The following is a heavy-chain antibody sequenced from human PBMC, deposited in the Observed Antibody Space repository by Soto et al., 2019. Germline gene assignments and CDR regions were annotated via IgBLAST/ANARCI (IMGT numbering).Heavy chain of an antibody. V-gene: IGHV3-23*01. CDR3: AKDLDYYDSSVPDY. CDR2: ISGSGGST. D-gene: IGHD3-22*01. J-gene: IGHJ4*02. Sequence: AISGSGGSTYYADSVKGRSTISRDNSKNTLYLQMNSLRAEDTAVYYCAKDLDYYDSSVPDYWGQGTLVTVSS.